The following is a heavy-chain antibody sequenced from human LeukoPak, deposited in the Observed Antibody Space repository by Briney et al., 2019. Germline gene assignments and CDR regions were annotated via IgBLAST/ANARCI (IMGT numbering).Heavy chain of an antibody. V-gene: IGHV4-34*01. CDR1: GGSFSGYY. D-gene: IGHD1-26*01. Sequence: SETLSLTCAVYGGSFSGYYWTWIRQPPGKGLEWIGEINHSGNTNYNPSLKSRVTISVDTSKNQFSLKLSSVTAADTAVYYCARALYWGGSYVWGQGTLVTVSS. CDR3: ARALYWGGSYV. J-gene: IGHJ4*02. CDR2: INHSGNT.